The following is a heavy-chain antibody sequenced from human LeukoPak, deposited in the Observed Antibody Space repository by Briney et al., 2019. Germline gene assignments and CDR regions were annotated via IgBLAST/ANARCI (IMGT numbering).Heavy chain of an antibody. D-gene: IGHD1-7*01. CDR2: TKQDGSEK. J-gene: IGHJ4*02. CDR3: VGWGISGTTNH. V-gene: IGHV3-7*01. Sequence: GGSLRLSCAASELTSSTSWMSWVRQAPGKGLEWVAQTKQDGSEKYYVDSVKGRFTTSRDKNSLFLQMNSVRAEDTAVYYCVGWGISGTTNHWGQGTLVTVSS. CDR1: ELTSSTSW.